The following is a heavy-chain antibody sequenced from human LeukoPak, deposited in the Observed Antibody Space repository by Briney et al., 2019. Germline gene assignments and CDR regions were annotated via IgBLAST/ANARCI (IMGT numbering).Heavy chain of an antibody. J-gene: IGHJ3*02. CDR2: ISYSGNT. V-gene: IGHV4-59*06. Sequence: SSETLSLTCTVSGGSISTYYWSWIRQYPGKGLEWIGYISYSGNTYYNPSLKSRVSISVDTSKTQFSLNLSSVTAADTALYYCARRPPTDCSGGSCYSDAFDIWGQGTVVTVSS. D-gene: IGHD2-15*01. CDR3: ARRPPTDCSGGSCYSDAFDI. CDR1: GGSISTYY.